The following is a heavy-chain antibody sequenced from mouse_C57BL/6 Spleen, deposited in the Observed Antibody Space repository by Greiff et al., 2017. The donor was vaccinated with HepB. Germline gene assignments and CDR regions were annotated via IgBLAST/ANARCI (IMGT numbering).Heavy chain of an antibody. CDR2: IDPETGGT. V-gene: IGHV1-15*01. CDR1: GYTFTAYE. D-gene: IGHD1-1*01. Sequence: VQLKESGAELVRPGASVTLSCKASGYTFTAYEMHWVKQTPVHGLEWIGAIDPETGGTAYNQKFKGKAILTADKASSTAYMELRSLTSEDSAVYYCTSNEIYYYGSSPSYYYAMDYWGQGTSVTVSS. CDR3: TSNEIYYYGSSPSYYYAMDY. J-gene: IGHJ4*01.